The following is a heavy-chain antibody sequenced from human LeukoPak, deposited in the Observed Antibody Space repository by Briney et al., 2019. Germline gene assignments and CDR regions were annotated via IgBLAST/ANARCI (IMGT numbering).Heavy chain of an antibody. J-gene: IGHJ4*02. Sequence: GGSWSLSCPPSGFTVSSNNMSWFRKAPGKGLEWVSVIYSGGSTYYADSVKGRFTISRDNSKNTLYLQMNSLRAEDTAVYYCAIYYGSGTEGYWGQGTLVTVSS. D-gene: IGHD3-10*01. CDR3: AIYYGSGTEGY. CDR1: GFTVSSNN. V-gene: IGHV3-53*01. CDR2: IYSGGST.